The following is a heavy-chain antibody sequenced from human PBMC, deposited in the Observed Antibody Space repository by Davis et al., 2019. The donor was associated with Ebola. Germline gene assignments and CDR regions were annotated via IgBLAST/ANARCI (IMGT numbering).Heavy chain of an antibody. CDR2: ISVYNGNT. CDR3: ARDIGVAAAGL. D-gene: IGHD6-13*01. Sequence: ASVKVSCKTAGYTFSSYGINWVRQAPGQGLEWMAWISVYNGNTNYAQNVQGRVTVTTDISTSTAYMELRSLRSDDTAVYYCARDIGVAAAGLWGQGTLVTVSS. CDR1: GYTFSSYG. V-gene: IGHV1-18*01. J-gene: IGHJ4*02.